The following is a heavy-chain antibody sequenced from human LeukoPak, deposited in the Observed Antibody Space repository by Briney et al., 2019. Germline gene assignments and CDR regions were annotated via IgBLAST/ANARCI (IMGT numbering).Heavy chain of an antibody. D-gene: IGHD3-10*02. V-gene: IGHV3-48*03. CDR3: AELGITMIGGV. CDR2: ISSSGSTI. J-gene: IGHJ6*04. CDR1: GFTFSSYE. Sequence: HPGGSLRLSCTASGFTFSSYEMNWVRQAPGKGLEWVSYISSSGSTIYYADSVKGRFTISRDNAKNSLYLQMNSLRAEDTAVYYCAELGITMIGGVWGKGTTVTISS.